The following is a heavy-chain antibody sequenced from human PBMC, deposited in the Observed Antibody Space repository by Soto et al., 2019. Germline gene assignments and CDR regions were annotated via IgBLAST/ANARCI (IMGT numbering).Heavy chain of an antibody. CDR2: ISAYNGNT. CDR1: GYTFTSYG. Sequence: GASVKVSCKASGYTFTSYGISWVRQAPGQGLEWMGWISAYNGNTNYAQKLQGRVTMTTDTSTSTAYMELRSLRSDDTAVYYCARDREQWLTRDVLGDSWGQGTLVTVS. CDR3: ARDREQWLTRDVLGDS. J-gene: IGHJ4*02. V-gene: IGHV1-18*01. D-gene: IGHD6-19*01.